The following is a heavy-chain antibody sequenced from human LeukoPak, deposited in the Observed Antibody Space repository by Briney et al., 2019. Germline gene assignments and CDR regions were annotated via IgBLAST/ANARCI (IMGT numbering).Heavy chain of an antibody. V-gene: IGHV3-30*18. Sequence: GGSLRLSCAASGFTFSTYAMNWVRQAPGRGLEWVAAISDDGSNKYYADSVKGRFTISRDNSKNTVYLQMNSLRAEDTAVYYCAKDLENYYDSSGYVDYWGQGTLVTVSS. CDR3: AKDLENYYDSSGYVDY. CDR2: ISDDGSNK. D-gene: IGHD3-22*01. J-gene: IGHJ4*02. CDR1: GFTFSTYA.